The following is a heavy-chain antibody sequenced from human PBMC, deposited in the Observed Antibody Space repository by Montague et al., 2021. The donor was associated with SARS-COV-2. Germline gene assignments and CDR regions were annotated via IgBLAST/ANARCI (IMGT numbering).Heavy chain of an antibody. D-gene: IGHD3-22*01. V-gene: IGHV3-21*01. Sequence: PLRLSCAASGFTFSTYTMNWVRQAPGQGLEWVSSITASSIYIYYADSVKGRFTISRDNAKNSLYLQMNSLRAEDTAVYYCTRDAFTMIIDAFNIWGQGTKVTVSS. J-gene: IGHJ3*02. CDR2: ITASSIYI. CDR3: TRDAFTMIIDAFNI. CDR1: GFTFSTYT.